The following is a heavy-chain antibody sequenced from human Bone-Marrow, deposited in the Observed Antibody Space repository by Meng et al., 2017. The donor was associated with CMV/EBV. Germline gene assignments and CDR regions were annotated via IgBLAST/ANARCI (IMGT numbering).Heavy chain of an antibody. J-gene: IGHJ6*02. CDR1: GFTFSSYA. CDR2: IRSKTNGGTP. D-gene: IGHD6-6*01. V-gene: IGHV3-49*04. CDR3: TTDVGIAARRGYYYGMDV. Sequence: GESLKISCAASGFTFSSYAMHWVRQAPGKGLEWVGFIRSKTNGGTPEYAASVKGRFTISRDDSKNTLYLQMNSLKTEDTAVYYCTTDVGIAARRGYYYGMDVWGQGTTVTVSS.